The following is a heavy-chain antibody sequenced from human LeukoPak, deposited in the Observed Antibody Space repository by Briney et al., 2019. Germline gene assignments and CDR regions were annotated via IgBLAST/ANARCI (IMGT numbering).Heavy chain of an antibody. CDR3: ARDHGSSKEDDACDI. Sequence: PGGSLRLSCAASGFTFSSYSMNWVRQAPGKGLEWVSYISSSSSTIYYADSVKGRFTISRDNAKNSLYLQMNSLRAEDTAVYYCARDHGSSKEDDACDIWGQGTMVTVSS. J-gene: IGHJ3*02. CDR1: GFTFSSYS. D-gene: IGHD6-13*01. V-gene: IGHV3-48*04. CDR2: ISSSSSTI.